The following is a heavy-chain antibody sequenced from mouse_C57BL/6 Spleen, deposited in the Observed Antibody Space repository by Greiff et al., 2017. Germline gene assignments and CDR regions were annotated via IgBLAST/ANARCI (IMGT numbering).Heavy chain of an antibody. D-gene: IGHD2-12*01. CDR1: GYSITSGYY. CDR3: ARGAPSYSSDFDY. J-gene: IGHJ2*01. V-gene: IGHV3-6*01. CDR2: ISYDGSN. Sequence: ESGPGLVKPSQSLSLTCSVTGYSITSGYYWNWIRQFPGNKLEWMGYISYDGSNNYNPSLKNRISITRDTSKNQFFLKLNSVTTEDTATYYCARGAPSYSSDFDYWGQGTTLTVSS.